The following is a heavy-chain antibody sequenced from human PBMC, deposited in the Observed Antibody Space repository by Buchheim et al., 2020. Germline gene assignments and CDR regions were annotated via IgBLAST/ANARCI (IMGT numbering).Heavy chain of an antibody. CDR2: IYRSGST. Sequence: QLQLQESGSGLVRPSQTLSLTCAVSGGSIGSGDYSWNWIRQPPGKGLEWIGNIYRSGSTDYNPSLKSRVFISVDGSKNQFYLKLISVTAADTAVYYCARGEGPWGQGTL. CDR1: GGSIGSGDYS. J-gene: IGHJ5*02. V-gene: IGHV4-30-2*01. CDR3: ARGEGP.